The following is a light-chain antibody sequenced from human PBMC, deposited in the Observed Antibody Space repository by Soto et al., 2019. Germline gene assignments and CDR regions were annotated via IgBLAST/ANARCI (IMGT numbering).Light chain of an antibody. CDR2: WAS. CDR3: LQYYSHPFT. V-gene: IGKV4-1*01. CDR1: QVVFYNSKNY. J-gene: IGKJ4*01. Sequence: DIVMTQSPDSLAVSLGERATINCKSSQVVFYNSKNYLGWYQQKPGQPPKLLIYWASTRESGVPDRFSGSGSGTDFALTLRRLQAEDVGACYCLQYYSHPFTFGGGAKVEIK.